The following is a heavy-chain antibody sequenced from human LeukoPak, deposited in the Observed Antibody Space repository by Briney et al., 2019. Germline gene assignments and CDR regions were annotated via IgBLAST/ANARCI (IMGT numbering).Heavy chain of an antibody. Sequence: SVKVSCKASGGTFSSYAISWVRQAPGQGLEWMGGIIPIFGTANYAQKFQGRVTMTEDTSTDTAYMELSSLRSDDTAVYYCATHYFYGSGMSRGYYYMDVWGKGTTVTVSS. CDR3: ATHYFYGSGMSRGYYYMDV. J-gene: IGHJ6*03. CDR2: IIPIFGTA. CDR1: GGTFSSYA. V-gene: IGHV1-69*06. D-gene: IGHD3-10*01.